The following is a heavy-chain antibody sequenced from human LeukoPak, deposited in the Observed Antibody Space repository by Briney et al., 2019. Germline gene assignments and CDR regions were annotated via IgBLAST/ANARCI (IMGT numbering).Heavy chain of an antibody. D-gene: IGHD6-6*01. CDR2: VSSSSSYI. Sequence: GGSLRLSCAASGFTFSSYSMNWVRQAPGKGLEWVSSVSSSSSYIYYADSVKGRFTISRDNAKNSLYLQMNSLRAEDTAVYYFASGNRYSSSFDYWGQGTLVTVSS. J-gene: IGHJ4*02. CDR1: GFTFSSYS. V-gene: IGHV3-21*01. CDR3: ASGNRYSSSFDY.